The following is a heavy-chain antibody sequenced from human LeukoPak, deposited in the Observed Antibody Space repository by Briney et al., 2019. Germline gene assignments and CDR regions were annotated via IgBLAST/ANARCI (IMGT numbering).Heavy chain of an antibody. CDR1: GFTFSSYW. D-gene: IGHD2-2*01. Sequence: GGSLRLSCAASGFTFSSYWMSWVRQAPGKGPEWVANIKQDGSEKYYVDSVKGRFTISRDNTKNSLFLQMNSLRTEDTAVYYCARDFPWCSGTNCIWGQGTLVTVSS. CDR3: ARDFPWCSGTNCI. CDR2: IKQDGSEK. J-gene: IGHJ4*02. V-gene: IGHV3-7*01.